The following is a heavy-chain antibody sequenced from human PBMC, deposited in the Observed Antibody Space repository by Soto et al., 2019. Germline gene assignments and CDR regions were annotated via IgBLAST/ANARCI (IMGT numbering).Heavy chain of an antibody. CDR1: GGTFSSYA. CDR3: ARGVAAAGKSYYYYGMDV. Sequence: QVQLVQSGAEVKKPGSSVKVSCKASGGTFSSYAISWVRQAPGQGLEWMGGIIPIFGTANYAQKFQGRVTITADESTSKAYMELSSLRSEDTDVYYCARGVAAAGKSYYYYGMDVWGQGTTVTVSS. J-gene: IGHJ6*02. D-gene: IGHD6-13*01. CDR2: IIPIFGTA. V-gene: IGHV1-69*01.